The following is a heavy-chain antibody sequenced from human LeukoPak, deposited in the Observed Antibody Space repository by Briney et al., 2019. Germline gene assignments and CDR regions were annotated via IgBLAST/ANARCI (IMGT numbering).Heavy chain of an antibody. V-gene: IGHV1-2*02. J-gene: IGHJ4*02. CDR2: INPNSGGT. CDR1: GGTFSSYV. CDR3: AGSLAVAGTGFDY. Sequence: ASVKVSCKASGGTFSSYVISWVRQAPGQGLEWMGWINPNSGGTNYAQKFQGRVTMTRDTSISTAYMELSRLRSDDTAVYYCAGSLAVAGTGFDYWGQGTLVTVSS. D-gene: IGHD6-19*01.